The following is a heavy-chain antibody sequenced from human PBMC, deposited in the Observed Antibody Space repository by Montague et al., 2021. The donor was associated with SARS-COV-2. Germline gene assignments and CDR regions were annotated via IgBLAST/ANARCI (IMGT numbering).Heavy chain of an antibody. V-gene: IGHV4-59*01. Sequence: ETLSLTCTVSGGSISGYYWSWIRQPPGKGLEWIGYIYYSGSTNXXPSLKSRVTISIDTSKNQFSLKLSSVTAADTAVYYCARISHLEGYYFDYWGQGTLATVSS. J-gene: IGHJ4*02. CDR1: GGSISGYY. CDR2: IYYSGST. CDR3: ARISHLEGYYFDY.